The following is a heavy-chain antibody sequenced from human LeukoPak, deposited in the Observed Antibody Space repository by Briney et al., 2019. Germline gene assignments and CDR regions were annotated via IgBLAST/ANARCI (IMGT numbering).Heavy chain of an antibody. D-gene: IGHD1-26*01. CDR2: ISVYTGDT. J-gene: IGHJ4*02. Sequence: GASVKVSCKASGYTFSTYGISWVRQAPGQGLEWMGWISVYTGDTKYAQKLQGRVTLTTDTSTNTAYMELRSLRSDDTAMYYCAGVGAVPENIDYWGQGIRVTVSS. V-gene: IGHV1-18*01. CDR3: AGVGAVPENIDY. CDR1: GYTFSTYG.